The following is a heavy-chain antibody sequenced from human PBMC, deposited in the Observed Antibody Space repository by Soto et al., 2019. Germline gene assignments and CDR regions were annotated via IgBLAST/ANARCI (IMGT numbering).Heavy chain of an antibody. Sequence: EASVKVSSKASGGTFSSYAISWLRQAPGQGLEWMGGIIPIFGTANYAQKFQGRVTITADKSTSTAYMELSSLRSEDTAVYYCARDEAAAGTIDLLVQGNLVTVS. J-gene: IGHJ4*02. D-gene: IGHD6-13*01. CDR2: IIPIFGTA. V-gene: IGHV1-69*06. CDR3: ARDEAAAGTIDL. CDR1: GGTFSSYA.